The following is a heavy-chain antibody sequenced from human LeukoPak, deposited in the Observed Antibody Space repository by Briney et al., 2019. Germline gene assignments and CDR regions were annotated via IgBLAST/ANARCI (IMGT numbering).Heavy chain of an antibody. CDR3: ARGASPKDAVFFDY. CDR1: GFSITSGSYY. Sequence: SQTLSLTCSVSGFSITSGSYYWGWIPRSAGKELEWIGRVHSSGDIYHNAAFRSRAAVSGDASKNQFSLQLASVTAADTAVYYCARGASPKDAVFFDYWGQGALITVSS. D-gene: IGHD3-16*01. CDR2: VHSSGDI. V-gene: IGHV4-61*02. J-gene: IGHJ4*02.